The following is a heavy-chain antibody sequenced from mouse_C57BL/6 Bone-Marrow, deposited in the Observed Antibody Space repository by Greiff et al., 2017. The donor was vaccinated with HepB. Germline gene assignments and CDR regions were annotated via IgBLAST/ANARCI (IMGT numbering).Heavy chain of an antibody. J-gene: IGHJ2*01. CDR3: ARTYYDYDGLDY. Sequence: QVHLKQSGAELARPGASVKLSCKASGYTFTSYGISWVKQRTGQGLEWIGEIYPRSGNTYYNEKFKGKATLTADKSSSTAYMELRSLTSEDSAVYFCARTYYDYDGLDYWGQGTTLTVSS. V-gene: IGHV1-81*01. CDR1: GYTFTSYG. CDR2: IYPRSGNT. D-gene: IGHD2-4*01.